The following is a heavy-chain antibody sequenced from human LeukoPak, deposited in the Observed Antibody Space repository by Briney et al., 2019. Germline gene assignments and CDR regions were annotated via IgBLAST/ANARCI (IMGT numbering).Heavy chain of an antibody. Sequence: GRSLRLSCAASGFTFSNYAMHWVRQAPGKGLEWVALISYDGSNKYYADSVKGRFTISRDNSKNTLFPQMNSLRTEDTAVYSCARGSFYYDSSGPAGAFDIWGQGTMVTVSS. CDR1: GFTFSNYA. D-gene: IGHD3-22*01. CDR2: ISYDGSNK. CDR3: ARGSFYYDSSGPAGAFDI. V-gene: IGHV3-30-3*01. J-gene: IGHJ3*02.